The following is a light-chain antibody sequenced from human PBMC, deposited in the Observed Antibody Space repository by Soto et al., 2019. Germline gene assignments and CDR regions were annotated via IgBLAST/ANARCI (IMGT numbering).Light chain of an antibody. CDR1: SSNIGKNY. V-gene: IGLV1-51*01. CDR3: GTWDSSLSAVV. J-gene: IGLJ2*01. Sequence: QSVLTQPTSVSAAPGQKVTISCSGSSSNIGKNYVSWYQQVPGSAPKLLIYDNIERPSGIPDRFSASKSGTSSTLGITGLQTGDEGDSYCGTWDSSLSAVVFGGGTKLPVL. CDR2: DNI.